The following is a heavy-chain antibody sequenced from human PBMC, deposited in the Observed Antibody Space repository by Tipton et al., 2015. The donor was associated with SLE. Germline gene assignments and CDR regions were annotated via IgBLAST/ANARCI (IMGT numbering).Heavy chain of an antibody. CDR1: GGSISSGGYY. D-gene: IGHD3-10*01. CDR3: AICYGSGSYYSAFDI. V-gene: IGHV4-31*03. Sequence: TLSLTCTVSGGSISSGGYYWSWIRQHPGKGLEWIGYIYYSGSTYCNPSLKSRVTISVDTSKNQFSLKLSSVTAADTAVYYCAICYGSGSYYSAFDIWGQGAMVTVSS. J-gene: IGHJ3*02. CDR2: IYYSGST.